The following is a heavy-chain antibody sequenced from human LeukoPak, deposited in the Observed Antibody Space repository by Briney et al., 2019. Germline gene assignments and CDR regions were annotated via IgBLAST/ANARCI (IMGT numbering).Heavy chain of an antibody. CDR3: AKGGGYPYYYYMDV. Sequence: GGSLRLSCAASGFTFSSYGMHWVRQAPGKGLEWVAVISYDGSNKYYADSVKGRFTISRDNSKNTLYLQMNSLRAEDTAVYYCAKGGGYPYYYYMDVWGKGTTVTVSS. CDR2: ISYDGSNK. D-gene: IGHD5-18*01. CDR1: GFTFSSYG. V-gene: IGHV3-30*18. J-gene: IGHJ6*03.